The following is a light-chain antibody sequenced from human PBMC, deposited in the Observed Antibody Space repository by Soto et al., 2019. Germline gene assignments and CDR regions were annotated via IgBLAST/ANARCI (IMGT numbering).Light chain of an antibody. CDR3: QQYKNWPPMYT. CDR1: QSVSNR. Sequence: EIVVTQSPATLSVSPADRVTLSCRASQSVSNRLAWYQQTPGQAPRLLIYDASTRATGVPARFSGYGSETEFTLTISSLQSEDFAVYYCQQYKNWPPMYTFGRGTKLEIK. J-gene: IGKJ2*01. V-gene: IGKV3-15*01. CDR2: DAS.